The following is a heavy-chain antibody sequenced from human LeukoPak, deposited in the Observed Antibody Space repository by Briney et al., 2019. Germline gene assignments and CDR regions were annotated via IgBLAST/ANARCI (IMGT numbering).Heavy chain of an antibody. D-gene: IGHD3-3*01. CDR1: GFTFSSYA. CDR3: ARVAIGRFLAPANY. V-gene: IGHV3-30-3*01. CDR2: ISYDGSNK. J-gene: IGHJ4*02. Sequence: GGSLRLSCAASGFTFSSYAMHWVRQAPGKGLEWVAVISYDGSNKYYADSVKGRFTISRDNSKNTLYLQMNSPRAEDTAVYYCARVAIGRFLAPANYWGQGTLVTVSS.